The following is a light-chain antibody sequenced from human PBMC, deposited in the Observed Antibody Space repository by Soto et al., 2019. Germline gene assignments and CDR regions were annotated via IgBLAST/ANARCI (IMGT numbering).Light chain of an antibody. V-gene: IGKV3-11*01. J-gene: IGKJ1*01. CDR3: QQRADWPPLWA. CDR1: HSDSDY. Sequence: EIVLTQSPGTLSLSPGESATLSCRTSHSDSDYLAWYQQRPGQAPRLLIYDVSKRATGIPARFTGGGSETDFSLTISNLQPEDFAVYYCQQRADWPPLWAFGQGTKVDIK. CDR2: DVS.